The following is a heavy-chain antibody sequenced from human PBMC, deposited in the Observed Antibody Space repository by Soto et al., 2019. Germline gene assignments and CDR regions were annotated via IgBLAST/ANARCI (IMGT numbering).Heavy chain of an antibody. Sequence: ASVKVSCKASGYTFTSYAMHWVRQAPGQRLERMGWINAGNGNTKYSQKFQGRVTITRDTSTSTAYMELSSLRSEDTAVYYCARDPRWGVVPAAIYYFDYWGQGTLVTVSS. CDR1: GYTFTSYA. D-gene: IGHD2-2*01. CDR3: ARDPRWGVVPAAIYYFDY. J-gene: IGHJ4*02. CDR2: INAGNGNT. V-gene: IGHV1-3*01.